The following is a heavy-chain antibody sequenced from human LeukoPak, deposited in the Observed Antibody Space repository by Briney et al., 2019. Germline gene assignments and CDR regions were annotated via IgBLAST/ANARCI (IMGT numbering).Heavy chain of an antibody. J-gene: IGHJ5*02. D-gene: IGHD5/OR15-5a*01. CDR3: ARDRGGLGTIDP. Sequence: SETLSLTCTVSGGSISSGDYYWSWIRQPPGKGLEWVGYIYYSGSTYYNPSLKSRVTISVDTFNNQFSLKLNSVTAADTAVYYCARDRGGLGTIDPWGQGTLVTVFS. CDR2: IYYSGST. CDR1: GGSISSGDYY. V-gene: IGHV4-30-4*01.